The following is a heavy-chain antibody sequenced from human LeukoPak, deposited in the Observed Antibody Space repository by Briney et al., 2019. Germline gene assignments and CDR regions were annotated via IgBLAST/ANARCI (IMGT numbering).Heavy chain of an antibody. Sequence: GGSLRLSCEASGFTFRTYGMTWVRHAPGKGLEWVSGITGSSTWTYYADSVKGRFTISRDNSKNTLHLQMDSLRAEDTAIYYCARELVSLGTGYFDLWGRGTLVTVSS. CDR3: ARELVSLGTGYFDL. J-gene: IGHJ2*01. CDR2: ITGSSTWT. CDR1: GFTFRTYG. V-gene: IGHV3-23*01. D-gene: IGHD7-27*01.